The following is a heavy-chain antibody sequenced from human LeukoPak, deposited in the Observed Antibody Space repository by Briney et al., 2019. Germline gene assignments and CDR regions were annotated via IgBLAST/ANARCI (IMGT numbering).Heavy chain of an antibody. Sequence: PGRSLRLSCAASGFTFDDYAMHWVRQAPGKGLEWVPGISWNSGSIGYADSVKGRFTISRDNAKNSLYLQMNSLRAEDTALYYCAKDIATYSSYYYYGMDVWGQGTTVTVSS. D-gene: IGHD4-11*01. CDR2: ISWNSGSI. V-gene: IGHV3-9*01. J-gene: IGHJ6*02. CDR1: GFTFDDYA. CDR3: AKDIATYSSYYYYGMDV.